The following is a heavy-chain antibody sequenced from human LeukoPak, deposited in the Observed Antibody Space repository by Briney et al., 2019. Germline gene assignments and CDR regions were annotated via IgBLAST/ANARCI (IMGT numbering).Heavy chain of an antibody. Sequence: SETLSLTCDVSGDSISSSSNYWGWVRHLPGKGLEWIGSVYRSGSTYYNPSLKSRVTISVDTSKNQFTLNLTSVTAADTAVYHCAKRGTSGWAYYFDFWGPGSLLTVSS. CDR2: VYRSGST. D-gene: IGHD6-19*01. V-gene: IGHV4-39*01. CDR1: GDSISSSSNY. J-gene: IGHJ4*02. CDR3: AKRGTSGWAYYFDF.